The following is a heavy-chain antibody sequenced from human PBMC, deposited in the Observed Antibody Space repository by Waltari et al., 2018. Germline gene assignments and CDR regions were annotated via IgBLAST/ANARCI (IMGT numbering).Heavy chain of an antibody. Sequence: QVQLQESGPGLVKPSETLSLTCAVSGYSISSGYYWGWIRQPPGKGLEWIGSIDHSGSTYYNRSLKSGVTISVDTSKNQFSLKLSSVTAADTAVYYCARLWRCSGGSCGDFDYWGQGTLVTVSS. CDR3: ARLWRCSGGSCGDFDY. CDR2: IDHSGST. J-gene: IGHJ4*02. CDR1: GYSISSGYY. D-gene: IGHD2-15*01. V-gene: IGHV4-38-2*01.